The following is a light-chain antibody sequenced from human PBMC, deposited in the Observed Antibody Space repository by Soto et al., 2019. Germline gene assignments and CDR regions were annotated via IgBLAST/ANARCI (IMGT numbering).Light chain of an antibody. CDR2: EDN. Sequence: NFMLTQPHSVSESPGKTVIISCTRSSGSIASNYVQWYQQRPGSSPTTVIYEDNQRPSGVPDRFSGSSDSSSNSASLTISGLETEDEADYCCQSYDATNQVFGGGTKLTVL. CDR3: QSYDATNQV. V-gene: IGLV6-57*01. J-gene: IGLJ3*02. CDR1: SGSIASNY.